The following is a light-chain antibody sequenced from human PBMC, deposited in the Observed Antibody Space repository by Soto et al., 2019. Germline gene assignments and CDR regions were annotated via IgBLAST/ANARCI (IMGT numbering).Light chain of an antibody. Sequence: QSALTQPRSVSGSPGQSVTISCTGTSSDVGGYNYVSWYQQHPGKAPKLMIYDVSKRPSGVPDRFSGSKSGNTASLTISWLQAEDEADYYCCSYAGSYPYVFGTGTKVTVL. CDR1: SSDVGGYNY. CDR3: CSYAGSYPYV. CDR2: DVS. V-gene: IGLV2-11*01. J-gene: IGLJ1*01.